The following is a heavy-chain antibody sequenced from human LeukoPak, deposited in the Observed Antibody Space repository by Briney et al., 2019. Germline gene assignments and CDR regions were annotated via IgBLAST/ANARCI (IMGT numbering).Heavy chain of an antibody. CDR2: ISSSSSYI. CDR3: ARGHSSGWYVRELDY. D-gene: IGHD6-19*01. V-gene: IGHV3-21*01. J-gene: IGHJ4*02. Sequence: GGSLRLSCAASGFTFSSYSMNWVRQAPGKRLEWVSSISSSSSYIYYADSVKGRFTISRDNAKNSLYLQMNSLRAEDTAVYYCARGHSSGWYVRELDYWGQGTLVTVSS. CDR1: GFTFSSYS.